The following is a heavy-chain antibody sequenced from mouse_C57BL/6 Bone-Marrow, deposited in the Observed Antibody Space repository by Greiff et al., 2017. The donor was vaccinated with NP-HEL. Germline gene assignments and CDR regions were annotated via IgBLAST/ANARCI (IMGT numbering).Heavy chain of an antibody. V-gene: IGHV1-74*01. CDR1: GYTFTSYW. J-gene: IGHJ2*01. D-gene: IGHD1-1*01. Sequence: QVQLQQPGAELVKPGASVKVSCKASGYTFTSYWMHWVKQRPGQGLEWIGRIHPSDSDPNYNQKFQGKATLTVDKSSSTASMQLSSLPSEDSAFYYCAIEGGSSYEDYWGQGTTLTVSS. CDR2: IHPSDSDP. CDR3: AIEGGSSYEDY.